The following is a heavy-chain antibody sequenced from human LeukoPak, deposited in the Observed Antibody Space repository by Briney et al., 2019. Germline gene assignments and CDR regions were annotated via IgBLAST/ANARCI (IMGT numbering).Heavy chain of an antibody. J-gene: IGHJ5*02. CDR3: ALFSQPFA. D-gene: IGHD5-18*01. CDR1: GFMFSNYW. V-gene: IGHV3-74*01. Sequence: GGSLPLSCAASGFMFSNYWMHWVRQAPGKGLVWVSNINTDGTSGNYADSVKGRFSISRDNAKNTLYLQMNGLRAEDTAVYYCALFSQPFAWGQGSLVTV. CDR2: INTDGTSG.